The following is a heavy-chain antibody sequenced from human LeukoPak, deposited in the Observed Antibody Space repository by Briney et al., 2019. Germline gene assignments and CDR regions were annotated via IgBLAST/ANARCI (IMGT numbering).Heavy chain of an antibody. Sequence: SETLSLTCTVSGGSISSGSYYWSWIRQPAGKGLEWIGRIYTSGSTNYNPSLKSRVTISVDTSKNRFSLKLSSVTAADTAVYYCARSIAAAGTTAYYYYYYMDVWGKGTTVTISS. D-gene: IGHD6-13*01. CDR2: IYTSGST. CDR1: GGSISSGSYY. CDR3: ARSIAAAGTTAYYYYYYMDV. V-gene: IGHV4-61*02. J-gene: IGHJ6*03.